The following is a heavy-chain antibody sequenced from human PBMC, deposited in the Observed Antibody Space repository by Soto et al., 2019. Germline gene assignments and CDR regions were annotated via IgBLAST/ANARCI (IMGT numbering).Heavy chain of an antibody. Sequence: EVQLLESGGGLVQAGGSLRLSCAASGFTFSNCAMSWVRQAPGKGLEWISAVSGSNITTYYADSVKGRFTISRDNSKNTLSLQMNSLRAEDTARYYCAKESVAIPIKGAFDIWGQGTMVTVSS. J-gene: IGHJ3*02. D-gene: IGHD2-2*02. CDR3: AKESVAIPIKGAFDI. CDR2: VSGSNITT. V-gene: IGHV3-23*01. CDR1: GFTFSNCA.